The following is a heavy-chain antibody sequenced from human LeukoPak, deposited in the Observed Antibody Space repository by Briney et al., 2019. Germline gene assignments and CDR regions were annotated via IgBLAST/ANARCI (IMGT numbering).Heavy chain of an antibody. V-gene: IGHV3-74*01. CDR1: GFTFSRYW. J-gene: IGHJ1*01. Sequence: PGGSLRLSCAASGFTFSRYWMHWVRQAPGKGLVWVSRINGDGSTTSYADSVKGGFTISRDNAKNTLHLQMNSLRAEDTAVYYCATGNYYDSRGYYTFGHWGQGTLVTVSS. CDR2: INGDGSTT. D-gene: IGHD3-22*01. CDR3: ATGNYYDSRGYYTFGH.